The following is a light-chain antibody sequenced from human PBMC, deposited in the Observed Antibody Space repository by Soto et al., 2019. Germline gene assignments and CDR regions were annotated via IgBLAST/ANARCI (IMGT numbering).Light chain of an antibody. CDR3: QQRMNWPLT. CDR1: QSVSSN. Sequence: EILMTQSPVTLSVSPGERATLSCRASQSVSSNLAWYQQKPGQAPSLLIYDAFTRATGIPARFSGTGSGTEFTLTISSLQSEDFAVDYCQQRMNWPLTFGQGTRLEIK. J-gene: IGKJ5*01. V-gene: IGKV3-15*01. CDR2: DAF.